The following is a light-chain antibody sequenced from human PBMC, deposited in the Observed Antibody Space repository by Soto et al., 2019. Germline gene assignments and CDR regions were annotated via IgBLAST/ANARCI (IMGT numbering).Light chain of an antibody. J-gene: IGKJ5*01. CDR1: QSVSRY. Sequence: DIVLTQSPATLSLSPGERAILSCMASQSVSRYLAWYQQKPGRAPRLLIYDASDRATGIPARFSGSGSWTDFTRTISSLEPEEFAVYYCQQRSNWPPSITFCQGTRLEIK. V-gene: IGKV3-11*01. CDR2: DAS. CDR3: QQRSNWPPSIT.